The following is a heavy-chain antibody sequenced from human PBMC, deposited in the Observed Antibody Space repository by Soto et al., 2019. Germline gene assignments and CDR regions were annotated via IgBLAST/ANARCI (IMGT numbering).Heavy chain of an antibody. J-gene: IGHJ4*02. Sequence: QPVGSLRLSCSASGFSFSDSAMHWARQAPGKRLEYVSAISTHGRNTYYADSVKGRFTISRDNSKNTVHLQMSSLRAEDTAVYYCLRDIFGVVIFDSWGQGTPVTVSS. CDR2: ISTHGRNT. CDR1: GFSFSDSA. V-gene: IGHV3-64D*06. D-gene: IGHD3-3*01. CDR3: LRDIFGVVIFDS.